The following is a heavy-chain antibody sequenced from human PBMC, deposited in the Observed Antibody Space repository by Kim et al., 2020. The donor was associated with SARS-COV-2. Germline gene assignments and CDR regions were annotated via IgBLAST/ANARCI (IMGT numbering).Heavy chain of an antibody. CDR1: GGSFTGYC. Sequence: SETLSLTCAAYGGSFTGYCWSWIRQFPGRGLEWIGEINHSGSTNYNPSLKSRLSISIQTSKKQFSLKLSSVTAADTAVYFCARSQPALSNGSGSYSLYY. V-gene: IGHV4-34*01. CDR2: INHSGST. J-gene: IGHJ6*03. CDR3: ARSQPALSNGSGSYSLYY. D-gene: IGHD3-10*01.